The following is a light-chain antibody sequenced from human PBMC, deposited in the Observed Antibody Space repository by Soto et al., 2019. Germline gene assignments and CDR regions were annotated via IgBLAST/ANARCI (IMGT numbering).Light chain of an antibody. CDR2: WAS. CDR3: QQYYSAPPT. V-gene: IGKV4-1*01. J-gene: IGKJ4*01. CDR1: QSVLYSSNNKNN. Sequence: DIVMTQSPDSLAVSLGERATINCKSSQSVLYSSNNKNNLAWYQQKPGQPPQLLIYWASTRESGVPDRFSGTGSGTDFTLTISSLQAADVAVYYCQQYYSAPPTFGGGNKVEIK.